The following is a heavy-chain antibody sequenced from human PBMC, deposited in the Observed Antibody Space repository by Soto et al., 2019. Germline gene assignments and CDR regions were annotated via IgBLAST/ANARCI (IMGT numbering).Heavy chain of an antibody. CDR1: GFTFSSYG. CDR2: ISYDGSNK. CDR3: AKDFLVVVVAAPLDY. V-gene: IGHV3-30*18. J-gene: IGHJ4*02. Sequence: QVQLVESGGGVVQPGRSLRLSCAASGFTFSSYGMHWVRQAPGKGLEWVAVISYDGSNKYYADSVKGRFTISRDNSNNTLYLPMNRLGAEDPAVYYCAKDFLVVVVAAPLDYWGQGTLVTVSS. D-gene: IGHD2-15*01.